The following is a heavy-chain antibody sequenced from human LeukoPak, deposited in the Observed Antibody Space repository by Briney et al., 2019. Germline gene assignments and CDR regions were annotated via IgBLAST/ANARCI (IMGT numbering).Heavy chain of an antibody. J-gene: IGHJ4*02. D-gene: IGHD4-23*01. CDR2: ISTRGGLT. CDR3: AKGPSGGYSTPFFDY. Sequence: GGSLRLSCTASGFTFSSYAMSWVRQAPGKGLEWVSAISTRGGLTYYADSVKGPFTISRDNSKNTLHLQMNSLRAEDTAVYYCAKGPSGGYSTPFFDYWGQGTLVTVSS. CDR1: GFTFSSYA. V-gene: IGHV3-23*01.